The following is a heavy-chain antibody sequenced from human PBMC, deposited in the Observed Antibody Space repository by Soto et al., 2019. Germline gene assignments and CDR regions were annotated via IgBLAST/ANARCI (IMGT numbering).Heavy chain of an antibody. CDR3: ASAAVTGAAGLDF. J-gene: IGHJ4*02. V-gene: IGHV1-2*02. CDR1: GYTFSGFY. Sequence: ASVKVSCKVSGYTFSGFYMHWVRQAPGQGLEWMGWINPNSGGTKSAEKFQGRVTMTRDTSISTAYMELSILTSDDTAVYYCASAAVTGAAGLDFWGQGTQVTVSS. D-gene: IGHD6-19*01. CDR2: INPNSGGT.